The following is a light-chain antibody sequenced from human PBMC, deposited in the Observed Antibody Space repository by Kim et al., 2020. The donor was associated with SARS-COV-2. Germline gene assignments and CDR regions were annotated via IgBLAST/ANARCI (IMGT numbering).Light chain of an antibody. CDR2: GAS. V-gene: IGKV3-15*01. Sequence: PGGRATRSCRASQSVSSNLAWYQQIPGQAPRLLIYGASTRATGIPARFSGSGSGTEFTLTISSLQSEDFAVYYCQQYNNWPPRGTFGQGTKVDIK. CDR3: QQYNNWPPRGT. CDR1: QSVSSN. J-gene: IGKJ1*01.